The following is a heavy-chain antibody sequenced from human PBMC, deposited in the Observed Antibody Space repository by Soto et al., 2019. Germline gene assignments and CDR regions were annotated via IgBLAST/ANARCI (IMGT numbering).Heavy chain of an antibody. Sequence: ASVKVSCKASGSTFTGYYMHWVGHAPGQRLVWMGWINPNSGGTNYAQKSQGRVTMTRDTSISTAYMELRRRRSDDTAEYYCESMYYDSSGYYPPSTDYYGMDVWGQGTTVTVSS. V-gene: IGHV1-2*02. J-gene: IGHJ6*02. CDR2: INPNSGGT. CDR3: ESMYYDSSGYYPPSTDYYGMDV. CDR1: GSTFTGYY. D-gene: IGHD3-22*01.